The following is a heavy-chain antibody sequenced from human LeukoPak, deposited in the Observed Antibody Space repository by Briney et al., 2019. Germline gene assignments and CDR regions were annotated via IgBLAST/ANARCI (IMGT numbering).Heavy chain of an antibody. J-gene: IGHJ5*02. CDR3: ARDKQGQLITGTALCPCFDP. V-gene: IGHV1-8*01. Sequence: GASVKLSCKASGYTFTSYDINWVRQSTGQGLECRGWMNPNSGNTGYEQKFQGRVTMTRRTSISTAYMELSSLRSEDTAVYYCARDKQGQLITGTALCPCFDPWGQGTLVTVSS. CDR1: GYTFTSYD. CDR2: MNPNSGNT. D-gene: IGHD1-20*01.